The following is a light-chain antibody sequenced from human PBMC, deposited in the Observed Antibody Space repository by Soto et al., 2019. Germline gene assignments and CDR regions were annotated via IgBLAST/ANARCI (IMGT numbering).Light chain of an antibody. V-gene: IGKV3-15*01. CDR1: QNVYNN. J-gene: IGKJ4*01. CDR2: DAS. Sequence: EIVMTQSPATLSVSPGEGATLSSKASQNVYNNLAWYKQRPGQPPRLLIYDASTRATGISDRFSGSGYGTEFTLTISRLQSEDFAVYFCQQCRNWPLTFGGGTKVEIK. CDR3: QQCRNWPLT.